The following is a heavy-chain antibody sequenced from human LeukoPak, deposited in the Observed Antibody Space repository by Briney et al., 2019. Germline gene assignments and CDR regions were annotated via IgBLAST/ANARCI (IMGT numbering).Heavy chain of an antibody. V-gene: IGHV4-31*03. D-gene: IGHD4-17*01. CDR2: IYYSGST. CDR3: ARVYGVTTSFDY. Sequence: SETLSLTCTVPGGSISSGGYYWSWIRQHPGKGLEWIGYIYYSGSTYYNPSLKSRVTISVDTSKNQFSLKLSSVTAADTAVYYCARVYGVTTSFDYWGQGTLVTVSS. CDR1: GGSISSGGYY. J-gene: IGHJ4*02.